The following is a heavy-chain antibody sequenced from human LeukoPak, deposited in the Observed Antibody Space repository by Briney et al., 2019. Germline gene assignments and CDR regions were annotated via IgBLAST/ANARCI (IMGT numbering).Heavy chain of an antibody. D-gene: IGHD2-2*01. CDR3: ARGSRPILGYCSSTSCYAIRGKYFQH. CDR1: GGSFSGYY. Sequence: PSETLSLTCAVYGGSFSGYYWSWIRQPPGKGLEWIGEINHSGSTNYNPSLKSRVTISVDTSKNQFSLKLSSVTAADTAVYYCARGSRPILGYCSSTSCYAIRGKYFQHWGQGTLVTVSS. V-gene: IGHV4-34*01. J-gene: IGHJ1*01. CDR2: INHSGST.